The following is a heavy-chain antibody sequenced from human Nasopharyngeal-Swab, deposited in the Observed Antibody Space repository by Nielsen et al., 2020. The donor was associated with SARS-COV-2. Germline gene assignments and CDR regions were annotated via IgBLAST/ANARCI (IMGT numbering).Heavy chain of an antibody. CDR3: ARVSRCSGGSCYFSFDI. J-gene: IGHJ3*02. CDR2: INWNGGST. D-gene: IGHD2-15*01. Sequence: IRQPPGKGLEWVSGINWNGGSTGYADSVKGRFTISRDNAKNSLYLQMNSLRAEDTALYHCARVSRCSGGSCYFSFDIWGQGTMVTVSS. V-gene: IGHV3-20*01.